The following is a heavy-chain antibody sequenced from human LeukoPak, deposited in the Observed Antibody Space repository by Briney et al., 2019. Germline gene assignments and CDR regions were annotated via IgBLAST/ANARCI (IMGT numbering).Heavy chain of an antibody. V-gene: IGHV1-3*01. Sequence: GASVKVSCKASGYTFTSYAMHWVRQAPGQTLEWMGWISVGNGYTEYSQRFQGRVTITRDTSANTAYMELSSLRSEDTAVYYCFLTIFGVVIPGYMDVWGKGTTVTVSS. CDR2: ISVGNGYT. J-gene: IGHJ6*03. CDR1: GYTFTSYA. CDR3: FLTIFGVVIPGYMDV. D-gene: IGHD3-3*01.